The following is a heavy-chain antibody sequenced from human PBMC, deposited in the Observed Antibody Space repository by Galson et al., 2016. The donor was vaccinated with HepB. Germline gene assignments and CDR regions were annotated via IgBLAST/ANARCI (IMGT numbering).Heavy chain of an antibody. J-gene: IGHJ6*02. CDR1: GFSFGSYA. CDR2: ISGSGDSV. V-gene: IGHV3-23*01. CDR3: AKDRTPWGYYGSGRYPLRGMDV. Sequence: SLRLSCAASGFSFGSYALSWVRQAPGKGLEWVSVISGSGDSVHHADSVKGRFTISRDKPKNTVYLQMNSLRAEDTAVYYCAKDRTPWGYYGSGRYPLRGMDVWGQGTTVTVSS. D-gene: IGHD3-10*01.